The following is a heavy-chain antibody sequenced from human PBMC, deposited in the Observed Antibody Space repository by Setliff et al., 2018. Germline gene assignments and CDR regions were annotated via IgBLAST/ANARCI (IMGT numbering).Heavy chain of an antibody. D-gene: IGHD6-19*01. J-gene: IGHJ6*03. CDR3: ARAPPSSGWTPRGYYYYYMDV. CDR1: GGSISTKNYY. CDR2: INHSGST. Sequence: SETLSLTCTVSGGSISTKNYYWGWIRQPPGKGLEWIGEINHSGSTNYNPSLKSRVTISVDTSKNQFSLKVNSVTAADTAVYYCARAPPSSGWTPRGYYYYYMDVWGKGTTVTVS. V-gene: IGHV4-39*07.